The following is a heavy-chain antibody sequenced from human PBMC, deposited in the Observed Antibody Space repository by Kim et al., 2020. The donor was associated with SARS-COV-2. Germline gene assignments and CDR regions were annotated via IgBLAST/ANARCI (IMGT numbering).Heavy chain of an antibody. D-gene: IGHD3-10*01. CDR3: ARDLGHIWFGARDAFDI. Sequence: ASVKVSCKASGYTFTSYAMNWVRQAPGQGLEWMGWINTNTGNPTYAQGFTGRFVFSLDTSVSTAYLQISSLKAEDTAVYYCARDLGHIWFGARDAFDIWGQGTMVTVSS. CDR2: INTNTGNP. V-gene: IGHV7-4-1*02. J-gene: IGHJ3*02. CDR1: GYTFTSYA.